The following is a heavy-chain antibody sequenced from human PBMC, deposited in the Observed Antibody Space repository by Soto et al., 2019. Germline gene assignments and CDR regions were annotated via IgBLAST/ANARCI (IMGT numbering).Heavy chain of an antibody. CDR1: GFTFSSYA. CDR3: ARDSGPWEAAGIYYYGMDV. J-gene: IGHJ6*02. Sequence: SGGSLRLSCAASGFTFSSYAMHWVRQAPGKGLEYVSAISSNGGSTYYANSVKGRFTISRDNSKNTLSLQMGSLRAEDMAVYYCARDSGPWEAAGIYYYGMDVWGQGTTVTVSS. D-gene: IGHD6-13*01. CDR2: ISSNGGST. V-gene: IGHV3-64*01.